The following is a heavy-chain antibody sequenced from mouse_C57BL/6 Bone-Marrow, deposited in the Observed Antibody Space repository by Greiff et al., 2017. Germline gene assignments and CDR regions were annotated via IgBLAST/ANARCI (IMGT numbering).Heavy chain of an antibody. D-gene: IGHD2-3*01. Sequence: DVQLQESGPGLVKPSQSLSLTCSVTGYSITSGYYWNWIRQFPGNKLEWMGYISYDGSNNYNPSLKNRISITRDTSKNQFFLKLNSVTTEDTATYYCARGLLYEAFAYWGQGTLVTVSA. CDR1: GYSITSGYY. CDR3: ARGLLYEAFAY. CDR2: ISYDGSN. V-gene: IGHV3-6*01. J-gene: IGHJ3*01.